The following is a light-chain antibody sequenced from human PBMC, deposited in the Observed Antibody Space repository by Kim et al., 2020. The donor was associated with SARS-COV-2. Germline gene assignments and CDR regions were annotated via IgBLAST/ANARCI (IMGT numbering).Light chain of an antibody. J-gene: IGKJ2*01. V-gene: IGKV3-15*01. Sequence: LSASPGESVTLSCRASQSVSRNLAWYQQKPGQAPRLLMYGASTSATGFPARFSGSGSGTEFTLTISSLQSEDFALYFCHQYEDWPTFGQGTKLEI. CDR3: HQYEDWPT. CDR2: GAS. CDR1: QSVSRN.